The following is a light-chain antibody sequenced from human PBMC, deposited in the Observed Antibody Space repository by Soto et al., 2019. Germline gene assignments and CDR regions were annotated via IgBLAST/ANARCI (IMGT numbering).Light chain of an antibody. CDR3: KQYNNWPRT. CDR2: GAS. J-gene: IGKJ1*01. CDR1: QSVSGN. Sequence: EIVLTQSPGTLSVSPGASSTLSGRASQSVSGNLAWYQQKPGQAHRLLIYGASTRATGIPVRFSGSGSETEFTLTISSLQSEEFAVYYCKQYNNWPRTVGKGNKVDIK. V-gene: IGKV3-15*01.